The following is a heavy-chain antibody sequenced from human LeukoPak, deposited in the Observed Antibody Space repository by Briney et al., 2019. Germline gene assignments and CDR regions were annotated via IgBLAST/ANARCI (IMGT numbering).Heavy chain of an antibody. D-gene: IGHD1-26*01. CDR2: ISYDGSNK. Sequence: PGGSLRLSWAASGFTFSSYAVHWLRHAPGEGLELVAVISYDGSNKYYADSVKGRFTISRDNSKNTLYLQMNSLRAEDTAVYYCARGSGSYSEKKFDYWGQGTLVTVSS. V-gene: IGHV3-30*04. J-gene: IGHJ4*02. CDR3: ARGSGSYSEKKFDY. CDR1: GFTFSSYA.